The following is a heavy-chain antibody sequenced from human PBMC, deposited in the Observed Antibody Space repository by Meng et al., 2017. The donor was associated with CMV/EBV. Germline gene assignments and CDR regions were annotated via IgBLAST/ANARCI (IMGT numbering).Heavy chain of an antibody. CDR2: IIPILGIA. D-gene: IGHD1-26*01. CDR3: ARVGSGSQAGFIFHAFDI. CDR1: GYTFTSYY. Sequence: SVKVSCKASGYTFTSYYMHWVRQAPGQGLEWMGRIIPILGIANYAQKFQGRVTITADKSTSTAYMELSSLRSEDTAVYYCARVGSGSQAGFIFHAFDIWGQGTMVTVSS. V-gene: IGHV1-69*02. J-gene: IGHJ3*02.